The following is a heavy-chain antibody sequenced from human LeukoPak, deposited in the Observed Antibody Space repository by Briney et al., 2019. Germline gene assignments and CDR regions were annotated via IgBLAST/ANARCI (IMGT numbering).Heavy chain of an antibody. Sequence: SQTLSLTCTVSGASIRSGDYYWSWIRQPPGKGLQWIGYIYDSGSTYYNPSLKSRITISVDTSENRFSLKLSSVTATDTAVYYCARDCSGGSCYGAFDIWGQGTMVTVSS. CDR2: IYDSGST. CDR3: ARDCSGGSCYGAFDI. D-gene: IGHD2-15*01. CDR1: GASIRSGDYY. V-gene: IGHV4-30-4*01. J-gene: IGHJ3*02.